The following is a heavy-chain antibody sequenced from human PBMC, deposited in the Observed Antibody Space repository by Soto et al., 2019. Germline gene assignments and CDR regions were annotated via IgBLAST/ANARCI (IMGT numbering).Heavy chain of an antibody. Sequence: GGSLRLSCAASGFTFSTYAMSWVRQAPGKGLEWVSSISGSGGSTYYADSVKGRFTISRGNSKNTLYLQMNSLRAEDTAAYYCAKDTMVRGLYDYWGQGTLVTVSS. J-gene: IGHJ4*02. CDR2: ISGSGGST. CDR1: GFTFSTYA. CDR3: AKDTMVRGLYDY. V-gene: IGHV3-23*01. D-gene: IGHD3-10*01.